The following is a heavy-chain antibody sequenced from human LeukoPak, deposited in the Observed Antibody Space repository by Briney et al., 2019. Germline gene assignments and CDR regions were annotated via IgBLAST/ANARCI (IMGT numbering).Heavy chain of an antibody. CDR1: GYSSTSYW. Sequence: GESLQISCKGSGYSSTSYWIGWLRQMPGKGLEWMGIIYPGDSDTRYSPSFQGQVTISADKSISTAYLQWSSLKASDTAMYYCASSYYYDSSGYYGMDVWGQGTTVTVSS. CDR2: IYPGDSDT. D-gene: IGHD3-22*01. V-gene: IGHV5-51*01. J-gene: IGHJ6*02. CDR3: ASSYYYDSSGYYGMDV.